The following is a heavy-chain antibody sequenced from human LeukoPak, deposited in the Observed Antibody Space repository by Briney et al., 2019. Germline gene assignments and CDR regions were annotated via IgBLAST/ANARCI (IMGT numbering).Heavy chain of an antibody. CDR2: IYTSGST. CDR3: ARGDSNYWSFDY. Sequence: SETLSLTRTVSGGSISSYYWSWIRQPAGKGLEWIGRIYTSGSTNYNPSLKSRVTISVDTSKNQFSLKLSSVTAADTAVYYCARGDSNYWSFDYWGQGTLVTVSS. CDR1: GGSISSYY. D-gene: IGHD4-11*01. J-gene: IGHJ4*02. V-gene: IGHV4-4*07.